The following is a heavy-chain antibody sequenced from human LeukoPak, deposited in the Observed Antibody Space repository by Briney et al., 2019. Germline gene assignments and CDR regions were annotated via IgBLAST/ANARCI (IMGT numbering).Heavy chain of an antibody. CDR1: GFTLSNNY. J-gene: IGHJ5*02. V-gene: IGHV3-66*04. D-gene: IGHD3-10*01. Sequence: GGSLRLFRAASGFTLSNNYLSWVRQAPGREVEWVSAIHSASSTYFANSVNGKFTNSRDNSKHPVYLHMNSLSAGDTPVHYCVRQMVRGVIYNWFDTWGQGTLVTVSS. CDR3: VRQMVRGVIYNWFDT. CDR2: IHSASST.